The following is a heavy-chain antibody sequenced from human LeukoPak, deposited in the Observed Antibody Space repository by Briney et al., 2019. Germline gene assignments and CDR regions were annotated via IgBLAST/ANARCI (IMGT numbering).Heavy chain of an antibody. J-gene: IGHJ4*02. Sequence: ASVKVSCKASGYTFTSYYMHWVRQAPGQGLEWMGIINPSGGSTSYAQKFQGRVTMTRNTSISTAYMELSSLRSEDTAVYYCARDIVDSSGWYLFGTTYYFDYWGQGTLVTVSS. CDR3: ARDIVDSSGWYLFGTTYYFDY. CDR2: INPSGGST. V-gene: IGHV1-46*01. CDR1: GYTFTSYY. D-gene: IGHD6-19*01.